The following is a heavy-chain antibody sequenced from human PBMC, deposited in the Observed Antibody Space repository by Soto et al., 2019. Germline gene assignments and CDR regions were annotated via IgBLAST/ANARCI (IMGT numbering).Heavy chain of an antibody. J-gene: IGHJ4*02. CDR3: ATHPYSSGWYC. Sequence: EVQLVESGGGLVQPGGSLRLSCAASGFTFSSYWMTWIRQAPGKGLEWVANIKQDGSEKYYVDSVKGRFTISRDNAENSRYLQMNSLRAEDTAVYYCATHPYSSGWYCWGQGTLVTVSS. CDR2: IKQDGSEK. D-gene: IGHD6-13*01. V-gene: IGHV3-7*02. CDR1: GFTFSSYW.